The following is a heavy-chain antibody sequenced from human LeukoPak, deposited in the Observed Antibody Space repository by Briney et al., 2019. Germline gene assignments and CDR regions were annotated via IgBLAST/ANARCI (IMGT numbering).Heavy chain of an antibody. J-gene: IGHJ4*02. D-gene: IGHD4-17*01. V-gene: IGHV4-30-4*08. Sequence: SETLSLTCTVSGGSISSGDYYWSWIRQPPGRGLEWIGYIYYSGSTYYNPSLKSRVTISVDTSKNQFSLKLSSVTAADTAVYYCARAATVTTGDEYWGQGTLVTV. CDR3: ARAATVTTGDEY. CDR2: IYYSGST. CDR1: GGSISSGDYY.